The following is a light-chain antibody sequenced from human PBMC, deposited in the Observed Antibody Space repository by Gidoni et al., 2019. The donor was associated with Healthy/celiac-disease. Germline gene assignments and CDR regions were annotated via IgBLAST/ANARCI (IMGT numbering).Light chain of an antibody. Sequence: DIQMTQSPSSLSASVGDRVTITCRASQSISSYLNWYQQKPGKAPKLLTYAASSLQSGVPSRFSGSGSGTDFTLTISSLQPEDFATYYCHQSYSTLLTFGGGTKVEIK. CDR1: QSISSY. V-gene: IGKV1-39*01. CDR3: HQSYSTLLT. J-gene: IGKJ4*01. CDR2: AAS.